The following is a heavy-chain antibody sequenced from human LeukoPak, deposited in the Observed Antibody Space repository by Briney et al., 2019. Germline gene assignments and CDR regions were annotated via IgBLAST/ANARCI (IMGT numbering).Heavy chain of an antibody. V-gene: IGHV4-34*01. D-gene: IGHD2/OR15-2a*01. CDR3: ARLTYSNNCYFRRGLDNWFDP. CDR2: INHSGSA. J-gene: IGHJ5*02. Sequence: PSETLSLACAVYGGSFSRYYWTWIRQPPGKGLEWIGEINHSGSANYNPSLKSRVTISEDASKSQFSLRLSSVTAADTAVYYCARLTYSNNCYFRRGLDNWFDPWGQGTLVTVSS. CDR1: GGSFSRYY.